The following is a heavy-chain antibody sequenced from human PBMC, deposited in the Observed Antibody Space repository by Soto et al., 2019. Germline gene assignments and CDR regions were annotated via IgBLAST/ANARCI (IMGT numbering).Heavy chain of an antibody. V-gene: IGHV4-59*01. CDR2: IYYSGST. CDR3: AREDCSGGSCPLLDY. J-gene: IGHJ4*02. Sequence: PSETLSLTCTVSGGSISSYYRSWIRQPPGKGLEWIGYIYYSGSTNYNPSLKSRVTISVDTSKNQFSLKLSSVTAADTAVYYCAREDCSGGSCPLLDYWGQGTLVTVSS. D-gene: IGHD2-15*01. CDR1: GGSISSYY.